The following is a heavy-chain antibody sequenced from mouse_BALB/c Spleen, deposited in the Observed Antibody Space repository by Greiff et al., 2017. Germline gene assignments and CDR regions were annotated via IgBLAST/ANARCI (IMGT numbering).Heavy chain of an antibody. J-gene: IGHJ3*01. D-gene: IGHD2-4*01. V-gene: IGHV2-9*02. Sequence: QVQLKESGPGLVAPSQSLSITCTVSGFSLTSYGVHWVRQPPGKGLEWLGVIWAGGSTNYNSALMSRLSISKDNSKSQVFLKMNSLQTDDTAMYYCARDGIYYDYEGWFAYWGQGTLVTVSA. CDR3: ARDGIYYDYEGWFAY. CDR1: GFSLTSYG. CDR2: IWAGGST.